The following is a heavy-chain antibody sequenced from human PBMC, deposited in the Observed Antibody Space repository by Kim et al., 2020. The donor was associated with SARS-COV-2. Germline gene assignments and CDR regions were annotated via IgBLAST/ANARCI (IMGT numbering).Heavy chain of an antibody. V-gene: IGHV3-15*01. CDR1: GFTFSYAW. D-gene: IGHD2-21*02. CDR3: TTARSLVVTATERYSYSGVDV. J-gene: IGHJ6*02. CDR2: IKSKSDGGTT. Sequence: GGSLRLSCATSGFTFSYAWMSWVRQAPGKGLEWVGRIKSKSDGGTTDYAAPVKGRFTISRDDSENTLYLQMNALKTDDTAVYYCTTARSLVVTATERYSYSGVDVWGRGTTVTVSS.